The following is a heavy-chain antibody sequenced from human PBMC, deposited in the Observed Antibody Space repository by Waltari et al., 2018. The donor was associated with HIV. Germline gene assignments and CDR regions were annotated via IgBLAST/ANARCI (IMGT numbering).Heavy chain of an antibody. CDR3: ARERWEAWPFDI. D-gene: IGHD1-26*01. CDR1: GYTFTGYY. Sequence: QVQLVQSGAEVKKPGASVKVSCKASGYTFTGYYMHWVRQAPGKGLEWMGRINPNSGGTNYAQKCQGRVTMTRDTSISTAYMELSRLRSDDTAVYYCARERWEAWPFDIWGQGTMVTVSS. V-gene: IGHV1-2*06. CDR2: INPNSGGT. J-gene: IGHJ3*02.